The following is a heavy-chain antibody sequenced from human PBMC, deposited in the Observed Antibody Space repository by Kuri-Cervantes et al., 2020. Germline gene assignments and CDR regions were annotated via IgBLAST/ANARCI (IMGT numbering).Heavy chain of an antibody. V-gene: IGHV4-38-2*01. CDR2: IYHSGST. CDR1: GYSISIGYY. CDR3: ARYAVTTNNFDY. Sequence: SETLSLTCAVSGYSISIGYYWGWIRQPPGRGLEWIGSIYHSGSTYYNPSLKSRVTISVDTSKNQFSLKLNSVTAADTAVYYCARYAVTTNNFDYWGQGTLVTVSS. D-gene: IGHD4-17*01. J-gene: IGHJ4*02.